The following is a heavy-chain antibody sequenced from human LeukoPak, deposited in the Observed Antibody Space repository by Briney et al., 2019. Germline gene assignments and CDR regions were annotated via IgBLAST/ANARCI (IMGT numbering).Heavy chain of an antibody. J-gene: IGHJ6*03. CDR2: INPNSGGT. CDR1: GYTFTSYY. V-gene: IGHV1-2*02. D-gene: IGHD3-22*01. CDR3: ARDSKSGYYYDSSGYPMDV. Sequence: GASVKVSCKASGYTFTSYYMHWVRQAPGQGLEWMGWINPNSGGTNYAQKFQGRVTMTRDTSISTAYMELSRLRSDDTAVYYCARDSKSGYYYDSSGYPMDVWGKGTTVTISS.